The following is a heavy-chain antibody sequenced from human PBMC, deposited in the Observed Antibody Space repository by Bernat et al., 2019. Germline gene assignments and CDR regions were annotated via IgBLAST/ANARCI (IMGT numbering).Heavy chain of an antibody. V-gene: IGHV3-33*01. CDR1: GFTFSSYG. J-gene: IGHJ3*02. D-gene: IGHD6-19*01. CDR3: ARDWGEVAGTSDAFDI. Sequence: QVQLVESGGGVVQPGRSLRLSCAASGFTFSSYGMHWVRQAPGKGLEWVAVIWYDGSNKYYADSVKGRFTISRDNSKNTLYLQMNSLRAEDTAVYYCARDWGEVAGTSDAFDIWGQGTMVTVSS. CDR2: IWYDGSNK.